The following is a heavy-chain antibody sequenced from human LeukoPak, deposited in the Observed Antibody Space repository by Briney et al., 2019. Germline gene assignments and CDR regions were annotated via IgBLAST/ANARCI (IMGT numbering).Heavy chain of an antibody. Sequence: ASVTVSCKASGYTFTIYYMHWVRQSRGQGLEWMGWINPNSGGTSDARRLQGRVTMTRDTSISTAYMELSRLTSDDTAVYYCARNPAYCTSTSCYNDYWGQGILVTVSS. CDR2: INPNSGGT. CDR1: GYTFTIYY. CDR3: ARNPAYCTSTSCYNDY. J-gene: IGHJ4*02. V-gene: IGHV1-2*02. D-gene: IGHD2-2*02.